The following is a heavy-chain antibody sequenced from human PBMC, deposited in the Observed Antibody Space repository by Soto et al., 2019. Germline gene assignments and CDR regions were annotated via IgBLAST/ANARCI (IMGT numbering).Heavy chain of an antibody. D-gene: IGHD5-12*01. CDR3: ATWHLREHAYDI. V-gene: IGHV3-13*01. Sequence: GWSLRLSCSSSGFTFRNFDFHWVRQPTGKGLEWVATIGTIGDTYYPVSVKGRFTVSRENAMSYVFLQMNSRRVADTAVYFCATWHLREHAYDIWGQGTMDT. CDR1: GFTFRNFD. CDR2: IGTIGDT. J-gene: IGHJ3*02.